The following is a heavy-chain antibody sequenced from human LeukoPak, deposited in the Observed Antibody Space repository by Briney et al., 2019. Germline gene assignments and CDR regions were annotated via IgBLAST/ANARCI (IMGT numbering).Heavy chain of an antibody. CDR1: GGSISSSNFY. V-gene: IGHV4-61*05. J-gene: IGHJ4*02. CDR2: VFYTGTT. Sequence: SETLSLTCTVSGGSISSSNFYWGWIRQPPGKGLEWIGYVFYTGTTNYNPSLKSRVTISVDTSKNQFSLKLSSVTAADTAVYYCARKQAANTYNHFDYWGQGTLVTVSS. CDR3: ARKQAANTYNHFDY. D-gene: IGHD3-16*01.